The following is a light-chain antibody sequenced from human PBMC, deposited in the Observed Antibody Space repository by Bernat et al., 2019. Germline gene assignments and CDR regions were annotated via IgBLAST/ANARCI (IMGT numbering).Light chain of an antibody. V-gene: IGKV1-39*01. J-gene: IGKJ2*01. CDR2: AAS. CDR3: QQSYSTTMYT. CDR1: QSISSY. Sequence: DIQMTQSPSPLSASVGDRVTITCRASQSISSYLNCYQQKPGKAPKLLIYAASSLQSGVPSRFSGSGSGTDFTLTILSLQPEDFATDYCQQSYSTTMYTFGQGTKLESK.